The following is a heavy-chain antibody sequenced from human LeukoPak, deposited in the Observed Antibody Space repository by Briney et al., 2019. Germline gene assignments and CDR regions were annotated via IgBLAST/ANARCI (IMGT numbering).Heavy chain of an antibody. Sequence: GGSLRLSCAASGFTFSSYDMNWIRQAPGKGLEWVSVIYSGGSTYYADSVKGRFTISRDNSKNTLYLQMNSLRAEDTAVYYCARGASGDYVDWFDPWGQGTLVTVSS. CDR1: GFTFSSYD. CDR2: IYSGGST. V-gene: IGHV3-66*01. CDR3: ARGASGDYVDWFDP. J-gene: IGHJ5*02. D-gene: IGHD4-17*01.